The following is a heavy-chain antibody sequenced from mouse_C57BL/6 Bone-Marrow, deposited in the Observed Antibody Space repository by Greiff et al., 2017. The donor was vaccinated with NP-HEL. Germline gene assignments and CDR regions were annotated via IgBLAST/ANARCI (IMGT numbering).Heavy chain of an antibody. D-gene: IGHD2-2*01. J-gene: IGHJ3*01. CDR2: ISNGGGST. CDR1: GFTFRDYY. V-gene: IGHV5-12*01. Sequence: DVQLVESGGGLVQPGGSLKLSCAASGFTFRDYYMYWVRQTPEKRLEWVAYISNGGGSTYYPDTVKGRFAISRDNAKNTLYLQMSRLKSEDTAMYYCARHVVWLLPSWFAYWGQGTLVTVSA. CDR3: ARHVVWLLPSWFAY.